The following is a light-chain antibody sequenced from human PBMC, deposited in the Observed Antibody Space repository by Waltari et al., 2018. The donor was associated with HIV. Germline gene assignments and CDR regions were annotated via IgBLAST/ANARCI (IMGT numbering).Light chain of an antibody. Sequence: QPVVTQEPSLTVSPGGTVILTCASSAGVVHSGHCPYWFQQRPGQTPKTLIFDSNNRYSWTPARFTGSFLGGKAALTLTGAQPEDDADYYCLLSYDGDVVFGGGTKLTVL. CDR3: LLSYDGDVV. J-gene: IGLJ2*01. V-gene: IGLV7-46*01. CDR1: AGVVHSGHC. CDR2: DSN.